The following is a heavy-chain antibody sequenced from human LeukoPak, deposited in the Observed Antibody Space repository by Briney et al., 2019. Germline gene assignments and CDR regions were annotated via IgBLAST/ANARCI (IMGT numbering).Heavy chain of an antibody. CDR1: GYTFTGYY. CDR2: IIPNSGGT. D-gene: IGHD3-3*01. J-gene: IGHJ4*02. V-gene: IGHV1-2*02. Sequence: ASVKVSCKASGYTFTGYYMHWVRQAPGQGLEWMGWIIPNSGGTSYAQKFQGRITLTSDTSVTTAYMELSSLRSDDTAIFYCATVASIRRFYFDFWGQGTLVTVSS. CDR3: ATVASIRRFYFDF.